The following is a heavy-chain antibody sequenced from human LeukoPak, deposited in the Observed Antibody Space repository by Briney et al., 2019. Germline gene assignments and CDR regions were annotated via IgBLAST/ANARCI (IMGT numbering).Heavy chain of an antibody. CDR1: GITLSNYG. CDR2: IKQDGSEK. D-gene: IGHD3-9*01. V-gene: IGHV3-7*01. CDR3: ARRYFDWFLGAGGSLDV. Sequence: SGGSLRLSCAVSGITLSNYGMSWVRQAPGKGLEWGANIKQDGSEKYYVDSVKGRFTISRDNANDSVYLQMNSLRAEDTAVYYCARRYFDWFLGAGGSLDVWGQGKMVTVSS. J-gene: IGHJ3*01.